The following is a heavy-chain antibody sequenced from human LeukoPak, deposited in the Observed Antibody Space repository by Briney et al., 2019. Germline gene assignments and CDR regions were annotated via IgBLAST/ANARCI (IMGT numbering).Heavy chain of an antibody. CDR3: AKALGSGYRGAFDI. CDR2: ISSSSSYV. Sequence: GGSLRLSCAASGFTFSSYSMNWVRQAPGKGLAWVSSISSSSSYVNYADSVRGRFTISRDNSKNTLYLQMNSLRAEDTAVYYCAKALGSGYRGAFDIWGQGTMVTVSS. V-gene: IGHV3-21*01. J-gene: IGHJ3*02. CDR1: GFTFSSYS. D-gene: IGHD3-22*01.